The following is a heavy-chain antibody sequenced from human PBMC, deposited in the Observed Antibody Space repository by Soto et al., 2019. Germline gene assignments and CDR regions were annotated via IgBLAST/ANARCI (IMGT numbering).Heavy chain of an antibody. CDR1: GYSFTTYW. CDR3: ARAVTGTTKYYGMDV. CDR2: IYPGDSDT. V-gene: IGHV5-51*01. D-gene: IGHD1-7*01. J-gene: IGHJ6*02. Sequence: PGESLKISCKGSGYSFTTYWIGWVRQMPGKGLEWMGIIYPGDSDTRYSPSFQGQVTISADKSIRTAYLQWSSLKASDTAMYYCARAVTGTTKYYGMDVWGQGTPVTVSS.